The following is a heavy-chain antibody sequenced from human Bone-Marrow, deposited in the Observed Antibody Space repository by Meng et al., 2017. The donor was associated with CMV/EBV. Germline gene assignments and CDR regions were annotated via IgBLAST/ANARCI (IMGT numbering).Heavy chain of an antibody. CDR1: GGTFSSYA. J-gene: IGHJ4*02. Sequence: SVKVSCKASGGTFSSYAISWVRQAPGQGLKWMGGIIPILGIANYAQKFQGRVTITADKSTSTAYMELSSLRSEDTAVYYCATTQPRILKTYYDFWSGPREYYFDYWGQGTLVTVSS. CDR2: IIPILGIA. CDR3: ATTQPRILKTYYDFWSGPREYYFDY. V-gene: IGHV1-69*10. D-gene: IGHD3-3*01.